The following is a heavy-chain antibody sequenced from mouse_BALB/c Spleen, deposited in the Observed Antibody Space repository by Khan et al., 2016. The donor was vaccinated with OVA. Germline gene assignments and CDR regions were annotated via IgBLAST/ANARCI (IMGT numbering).Heavy chain of an antibody. CDR2: INPRSSYT. Sequence: QVQLKQSGAELARPGASVKMSCKASGYTFTSNTMHWLKQRPGLGLEWIGYINPRSSYTNYNQRFKDKAILTADKSSNKAYMQLSSLTSEDSAVYYCARRSTGYAMDYWGQGTSVTVSS. V-gene: IGHV1-4*01. CDR3: ARRSTGYAMDY. J-gene: IGHJ4*01. CDR1: GYTFTSNT.